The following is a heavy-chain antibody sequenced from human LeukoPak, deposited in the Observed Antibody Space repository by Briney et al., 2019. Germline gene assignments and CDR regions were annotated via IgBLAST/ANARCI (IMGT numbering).Heavy chain of an antibody. V-gene: IGHV3-23*01. CDR2: ISNSGFST. J-gene: IGHJ5*02. CDR1: GFTFSSYA. D-gene: IGHD2-2*01. Sequence: GGSLRLSCAASGFTFSSYAMSWVRQAPGKGLEWVSAISNSGFSTYYADSVEGRFTISRDNSKNTLYLQMNSLRAEDTAVYYCLSYCSSTSCYESNWFDPWGQGTLVTVSS. CDR3: LSYCSSTSCYESNWFDP.